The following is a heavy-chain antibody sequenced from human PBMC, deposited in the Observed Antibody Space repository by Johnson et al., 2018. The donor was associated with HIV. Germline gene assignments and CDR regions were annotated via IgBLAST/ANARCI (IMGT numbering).Heavy chain of an antibody. CDR3: ARGVRGVIID. J-gene: IGHJ3*01. CDR2: IYSGGST. V-gene: IGHV3-53*01. Sequence: EVQLVESGGGLIQPGGSLRLSCAASGFTVSSNYMSWVRQAPGKGLEWVSVIYSGGSTYYADSVKGSFTISRDSSKNTVYLQMNNLRAEDTAVYNCARGVRGVIIDWGQGTMVAVSS. D-gene: IGHD3-10*01. CDR1: GFTVSSNY.